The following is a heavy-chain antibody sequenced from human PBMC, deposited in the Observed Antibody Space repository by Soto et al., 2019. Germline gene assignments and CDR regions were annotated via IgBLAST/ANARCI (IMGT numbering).Heavy chain of an antibody. CDR3: ARMNYYDTSGYPFDY. CDR1: GDSISASS. D-gene: IGHD3-22*01. J-gene: IGHJ4*02. Sequence: SETPSLTCTVSGDSISASSWSWVRQPPGKGLEWIGNIHYNGNTKYNPSLKSRVTMSVDTSKNQFSLKLISVTAADTAVYYCARMNYYDTSGYPFDYWGQGMMVTVSS. V-gene: IGHV4-59*01. CDR2: IHYNGNT.